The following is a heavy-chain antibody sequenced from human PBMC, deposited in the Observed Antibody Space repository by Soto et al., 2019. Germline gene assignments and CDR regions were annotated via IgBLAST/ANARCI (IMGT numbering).Heavy chain of an antibody. CDR2: IIPIFGTA. D-gene: IGHD6-19*01. J-gene: IGHJ6*02. Sequence: SVKVSCKASGGTFSSYAISWVRQAPGQGLEWMGGIIPIFGTANYAQKFQGRVTITADESTSTAYVELSSLRSDDTAVYYCANAAIAVARVYYYGMDVWGQGSTVTFSS. CDR3: ANAAIAVARVYYYGMDV. CDR1: GGTFSSYA. V-gene: IGHV1-69*13.